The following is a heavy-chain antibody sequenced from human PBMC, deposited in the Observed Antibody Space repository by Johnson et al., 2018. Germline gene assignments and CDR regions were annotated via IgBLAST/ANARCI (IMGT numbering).Heavy chain of an antibody. CDR2: INPSGGST. Sequence: QVQLVQSGAEVKKPGASVKVSCKASGYTFTSYSIHWVRQAPGQGLEWVGIINPSGGSTTYAQKFQGRVTMTRDTSTTAVYMELRSLASEETAVYYWARVFCTYYFDVWGPGALVTVSS. CDR3: ARVFCTYYFDV. J-gene: IGHJ4*02. V-gene: IGHV1-46*01. CDR1: GYTFTSYS. D-gene: IGHD2-8*01.